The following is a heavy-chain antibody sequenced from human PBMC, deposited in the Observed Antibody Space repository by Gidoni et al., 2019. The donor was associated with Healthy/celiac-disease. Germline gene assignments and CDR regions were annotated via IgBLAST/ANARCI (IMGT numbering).Heavy chain of an antibody. D-gene: IGHD6-19*01. V-gene: IGHV3-21*01. CDR1: GFTFSSYS. Sequence: EVQLVESGGGMVKPGGSLRLSCAASGFTFSSYSMNWVRQAPGKGLEWVSSISSSSSYIYYADSVKGRFTSSRDNAKNSLYLQMNSLRAEDTAVYYCARDGSGWYAYDYWGQGTLVTVSS. J-gene: IGHJ4*02. CDR3: ARDGSGWYAYDY. CDR2: ISSSSSYI.